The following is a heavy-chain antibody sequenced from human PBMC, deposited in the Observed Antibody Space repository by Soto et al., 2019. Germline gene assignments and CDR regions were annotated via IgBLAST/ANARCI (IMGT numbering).Heavy chain of an antibody. Sequence: GSLRLSYEASGFTSSDHYMDWVRQAPGKGLEWVGRSKNKPNNYISDYAASVKGRFTISRDDSKNSLYLQMNSLKTEDTAVYFCTSSITQLFTDWGQGTQVTVSS. V-gene: IGHV3-72*01. D-gene: IGHD6-6*01. CDR1: GFTSSDHY. J-gene: IGHJ4*02. CDR3: TSSITQLFTD. CDR2: SKNKPNNYIS.